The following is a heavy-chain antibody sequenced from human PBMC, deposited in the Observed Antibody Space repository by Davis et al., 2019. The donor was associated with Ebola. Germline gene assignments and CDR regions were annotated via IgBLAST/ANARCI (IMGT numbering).Heavy chain of an antibody. CDR1: GGSISSYY. V-gene: IGHV4-59*08. D-gene: IGHD1-26*01. Sequence: MPGGSLRLSCTVSGGSISSYYWSWIRQPPGKGLEWIGYIYYSGSTTYNPSLKSRVTISVDASKNQFSLKLRSVTAADTAVYYCASGYSGSLPCLYWGQGTLVTVSS. CDR2: IYYSGST. J-gene: IGHJ4*02. CDR3: ASGYSGSLPCLY.